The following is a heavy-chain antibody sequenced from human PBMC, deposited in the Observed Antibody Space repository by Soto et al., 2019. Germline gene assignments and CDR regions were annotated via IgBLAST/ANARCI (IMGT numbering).Heavy chain of an antibody. CDR2: ISSRSDYI. CDR3: ARDQVKGTMTIL. Sequence: GGSLRLSCRASGFTFKGYTMNWVRQAPGKGLEWVSSISSRSDYIHYADSVKGRFTISRDNSKNTMYLQMNSLSAEDTAVYHCARDQVKGTMTILWGQGTLVTVSS. D-gene: IGHD4-17*01. V-gene: IGHV3-21*01. J-gene: IGHJ4*02. CDR1: GFTFKGYT.